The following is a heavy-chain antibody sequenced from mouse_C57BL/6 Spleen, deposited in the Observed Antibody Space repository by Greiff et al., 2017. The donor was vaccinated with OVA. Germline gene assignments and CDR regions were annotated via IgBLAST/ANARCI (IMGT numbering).Heavy chain of an antibody. D-gene: IGHD2-4*01. CDR3: ARGIYYDYDWYFDV. CDR2: FHPDNDDT. V-gene: IGHV1-47*01. CDR1: GYTFTTYP. J-gene: IGHJ1*03. Sequence: QVQLQQSGAELVKPGASVTMSCKASGYTFTTYPIEWMKQNPGQSLEWIGTFHPDNDDTKYNEKFKGKATLTVEKSSSTVYLELSRLTSDDSAVYYCARGIYYDYDWYFDVWGTGTTVTVSS.